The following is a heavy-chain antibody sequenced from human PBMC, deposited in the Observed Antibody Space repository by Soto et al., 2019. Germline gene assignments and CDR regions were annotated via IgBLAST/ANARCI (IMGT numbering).Heavy chain of an antibody. CDR2: INHSGST. CDR1: GGSFSGYY. D-gene: IGHD6-13*01. Sequence: PSETLSLTCAVYGGSFSGYYWTWIRQPPGTGLEWIGEINHSGSTNYNPSLKSRVTISVDTSKNQFSLKLTSVTAADTAVYYCARVIAAAVNWFDPWGQGTLVTVS. CDR3: ARVIAAAVNWFDP. V-gene: IGHV4-34*01. J-gene: IGHJ5*02.